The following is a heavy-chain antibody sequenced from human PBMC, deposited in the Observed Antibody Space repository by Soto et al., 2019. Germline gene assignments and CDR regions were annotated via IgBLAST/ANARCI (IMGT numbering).Heavy chain of an antibody. V-gene: IGHV3-30*18. CDR1: GFTFSSYG. CDR3: AKSTTSGSGSYHPSY. CDR2: ISYDGSNK. D-gene: IGHD3-10*01. J-gene: IGHJ4*02. Sequence: GGSLRLSCAASGFTFSSYGMHWVRQAPGKGLEWVAVISYDGSNKYYADSVKGRFTISRDNSKNTLYLQMNSLRAEDTAVYYCAKSTTSGSGSYHPSYWGQGTLVTVSS.